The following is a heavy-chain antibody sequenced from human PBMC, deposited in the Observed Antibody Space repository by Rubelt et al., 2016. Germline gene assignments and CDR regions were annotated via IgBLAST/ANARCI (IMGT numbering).Heavy chain of an antibody. CDR2: IYSGGST. Sequence: GFTLNNYWMHWVRQAPGKGLEWVSVIYSGGSTYYADSVKGRFTISRDNSENTLYLQMNSLRAEDTAVYYCARGAGYYDSSGYRFDYWGQGTLVTVSS. D-gene: IGHD3-22*01. V-gene: IGHV3-66*01. CDR1: GFTLNNYW. J-gene: IGHJ4*02. CDR3: ARGAGYYDSSGYRFDY.